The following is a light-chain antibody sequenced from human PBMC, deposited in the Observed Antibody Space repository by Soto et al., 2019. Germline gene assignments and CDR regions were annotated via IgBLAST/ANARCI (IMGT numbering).Light chain of an antibody. V-gene: IGKV1-5*01. Sequence: DIQMTQSPSTLSASVGDRVTITCRASQSISSWLAWYQQKPGKAPNLLIYDVSSLESGVPSRFSGSGSGTEFTLTISSLQPDDLATYYCQQYRNYWTFGQGPKVDIK. CDR1: QSISSW. CDR2: DVS. CDR3: QQYRNYWT. J-gene: IGKJ1*01.